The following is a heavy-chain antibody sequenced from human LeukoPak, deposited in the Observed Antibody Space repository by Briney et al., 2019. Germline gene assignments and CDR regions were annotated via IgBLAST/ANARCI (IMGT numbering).Heavy chain of an antibody. V-gene: IGHV4-59*12. CDR1: GGSISGSY. CDR3: AREIPAAGHFDY. D-gene: IGHD6-13*01. J-gene: IGHJ4*02. CDR2: IYYSGAT. Sequence: SQTLSLTCSVSGGSISGSYWMWIRQSPGKGLEWIGYIYYSGATSYNPSFRGRVTFFVDTSKNQFSLKLSSVTAADTAMYYCAREIPAAGHFDYWGQGALVTVSS.